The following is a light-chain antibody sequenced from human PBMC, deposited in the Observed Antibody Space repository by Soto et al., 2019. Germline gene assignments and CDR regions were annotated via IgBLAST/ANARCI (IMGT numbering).Light chain of an antibody. CDR3: QEYDSSPYT. CDR1: QSVSSSY. CDR2: GAS. V-gene: IGKV3-20*01. Sequence: EIVLTQSPGTLSLSPGERVTLSCRASQSVSSSYLAWYQQKPGQAPRLLIYGASSRATGIPDRFSGSGSGTDLTLTISRWEREGVAEYYCQEYDSSPYTFGQGTKLEIK. J-gene: IGKJ2*01.